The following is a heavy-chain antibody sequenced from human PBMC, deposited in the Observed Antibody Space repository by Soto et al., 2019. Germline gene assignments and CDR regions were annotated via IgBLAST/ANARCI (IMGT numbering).Heavy chain of an antibody. Sequence: PSETLSLTCTVSGGSISSGGYYWSWIRQHPGKGLEWIGYFSYGGGTNNSPSLKSRATISVDTSKNQFSLKLSSVTAADTAVYYCARVGSSWYLGMDVSGQATTVTVSS. D-gene: IGHD6-13*01. V-gene: IGHV4-61*08. CDR3: ARVGSSWYLGMDV. J-gene: IGHJ6*02. CDR1: GGSISSGGYY. CDR2: FSYGGGT.